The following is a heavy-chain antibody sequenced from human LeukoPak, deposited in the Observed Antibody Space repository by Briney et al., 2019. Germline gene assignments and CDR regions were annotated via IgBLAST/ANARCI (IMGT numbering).Heavy chain of an antibody. V-gene: IGHV4-61*09. CDR3: ARVAGGRYCSSTSCYMRGWFDP. CDR1: GGSISSGSYY. Sequence: SETLSLTCTVSGGSISSGSYYCSWIRQPAGKGLEWIGHIYKSGSTNYNPSLKSRVTVSVDTSKNQFSLKLSSVTAADTAVYYCARVAGGRYCSSTSCYMRGWFDPWGQGTLVTVSS. J-gene: IGHJ5*02. D-gene: IGHD2-2*02. CDR2: IYKSGST.